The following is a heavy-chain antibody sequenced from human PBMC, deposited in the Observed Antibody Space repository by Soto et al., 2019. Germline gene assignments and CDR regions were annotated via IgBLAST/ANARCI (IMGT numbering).Heavy chain of an antibody. CDR3: ATTIAA. CDR2: IWHDGTNK. J-gene: IGHJ5*02. D-gene: IGHD6-13*01. V-gene: IGHV3-33*01. CDR1: GFPFSSYG. Sequence: GGSLRLSCTASGFPFSSYGMHWVRQAPGKGLEWVAVIWHDGTNKYYVDSVKGRFTISRDNSKNTLYLQMNSLRAEDTAVYYCATTIAAWGQGTLVTVSS.